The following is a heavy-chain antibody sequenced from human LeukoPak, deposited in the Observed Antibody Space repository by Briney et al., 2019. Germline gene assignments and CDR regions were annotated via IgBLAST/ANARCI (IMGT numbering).Heavy chain of an antibody. D-gene: IGHD3-22*01. V-gene: IGHV3-21*01. Sequence: PGGSLRLSCAASGFSFSDYSMNWVRQAPGKGLEWVSFISSYSTYIYYADSLKGRFTISRDNAKNSLYLQMNSLRAEDAAVYYCARDSFAGYDSSGYSSYDYWGQGTLVTVSS. J-gene: IGHJ4*02. CDR1: GFSFSDYS. CDR3: ARDSFAGYDSSGYSSYDY. CDR2: ISSYSTYI.